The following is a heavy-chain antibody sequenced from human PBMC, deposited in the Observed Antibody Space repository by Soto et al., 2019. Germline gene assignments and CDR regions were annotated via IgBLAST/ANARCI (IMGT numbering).Heavy chain of an antibody. J-gene: IGHJ6*02. Sequence: GGSLRLSCAASGFPFSTYWMHWVRQVPGKGLVWVSRINPDGSSTNYADSVKGRFTISRDNAKNTLYLQMNSLRAEDSAVYYCTRPSENDARYYGMDVWGQGTAVTVSS. V-gene: IGHV3-74*01. CDR1: GFPFSTYW. CDR2: INPDGSST. CDR3: TRPSENDARYYGMDV. D-gene: IGHD1-1*01.